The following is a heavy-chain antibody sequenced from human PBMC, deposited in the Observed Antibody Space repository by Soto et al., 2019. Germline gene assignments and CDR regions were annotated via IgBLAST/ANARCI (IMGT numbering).Heavy chain of an antibody. CDR2: IYWDDDK. Sequence: QITLKESGPTLVKPTQPLTLTCTFSGFSLSTSGEGVGWIRQPPGKALEWLALIYWDDDKRYSTSLKSRLTITKNTSTSQVFLTMTNMEPVDTATYYWAHRHIAAGRFDFWGQGTQVTVSS. CDR1: GFSLSTSGEG. CDR3: AHRHIAAGRFDF. D-gene: IGHD6-13*01. J-gene: IGHJ4*02. V-gene: IGHV2-5*02.